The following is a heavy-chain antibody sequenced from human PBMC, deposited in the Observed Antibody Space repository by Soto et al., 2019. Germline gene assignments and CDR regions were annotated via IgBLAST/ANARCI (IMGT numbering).Heavy chain of an antibody. Sequence: SETLSLTCTVSGGSISSGPSYWGWIRQPPGQGLEWVGSIYYLGNTYYNSSLGSRVVISVDKSKNQFPLKLSSVTAADTAVYYCAKSLHRGYSYGYTVPVPWGQGTLVTVSS. V-gene: IGHV4-39*01. CDR1: GGSISSGPSY. CDR2: IYYLGNT. CDR3: AKSLHRGYSYGYTVPVP. J-gene: IGHJ5*02. D-gene: IGHD5-18*01.